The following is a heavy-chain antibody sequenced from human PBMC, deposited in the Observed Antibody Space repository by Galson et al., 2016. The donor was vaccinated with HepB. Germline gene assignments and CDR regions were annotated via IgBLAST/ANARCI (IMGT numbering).Heavy chain of an antibody. D-gene: IGHD3-16*01. CDR3: ATHSRVWGLAPPYYLDY. J-gene: IGHJ4*02. CDR2: IIPGFGTP. Sequence: SCKAAAGTFNNLAISWVRQAPGQGLEWMGVIIPGFGTPNYAQKFQGRVTITADEVTTTAYMELSSLRSEDSALYYCATHSRVWGLAPPYYLDYWGQGTLVTVSS. CDR1: AGTFNNLA. V-gene: IGHV1-69*01.